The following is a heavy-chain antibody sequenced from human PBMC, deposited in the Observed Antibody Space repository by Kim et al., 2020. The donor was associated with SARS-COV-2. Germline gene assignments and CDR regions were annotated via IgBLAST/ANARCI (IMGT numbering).Heavy chain of an antibody. CDR2: INPSGGST. CDR3: ARVACSSTSCYLGWFDP. CDR1: GYTFTSYY. V-gene: IGHV1-46*01. D-gene: IGHD2-2*01. J-gene: IGHJ5*02. Sequence: ASVKVSCKASGYTFTSYYMHWVRQAPGQGLEWMGIINPSGGSTSYAQKFQGRVTMTRDTSTSTVYMELSSLRSADTAVYYCARVACSSTSCYLGWFDPWGQGTLVTVSS.